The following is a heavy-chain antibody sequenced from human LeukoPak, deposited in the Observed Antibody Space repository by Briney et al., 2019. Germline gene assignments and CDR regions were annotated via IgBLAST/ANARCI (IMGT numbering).Heavy chain of an antibody. Sequence: GGSLRLSCVASGFSLNSDYMTWVRQAPGKGLDWVSVLYSSGTTFYADSVRGRFTISRDGSKNTLYLQMNSLRAEDTAVYYCATWIYDTVTGYPSFHHWGQGTLVTVSS. CDR3: ATWIYDTVTGYPSFHH. CDR1: GFSLNSDY. CDR2: LYSSGTT. V-gene: IGHV3-66*01. D-gene: IGHD3-9*01. J-gene: IGHJ4*02.